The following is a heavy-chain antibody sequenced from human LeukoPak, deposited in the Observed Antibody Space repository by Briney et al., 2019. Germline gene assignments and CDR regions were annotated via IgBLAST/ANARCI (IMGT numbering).Heavy chain of an antibody. CDR3: ARDRGGYSTDFDF. D-gene: IGHD6-13*01. Sequence: GGSLRLSCAASGFTFSSYAMSWVRQAPGKGLEWVSAIRGSGDSTYYADSVKGRFTISRDNSKNTLYLQMNGLRADDTAVYYCARDRGGYSTDFDFWGQGTLVTVTS. CDR2: IRGSGDST. CDR1: GFTFSSYA. J-gene: IGHJ4*02. V-gene: IGHV3-23*01.